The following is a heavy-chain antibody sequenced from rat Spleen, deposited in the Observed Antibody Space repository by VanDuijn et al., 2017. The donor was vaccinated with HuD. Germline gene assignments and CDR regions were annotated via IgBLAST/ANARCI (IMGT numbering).Heavy chain of an antibody. CDR1: RLTFSNYY. CDR3: ARRREPYWYFDF. V-gene: IGHV5-62*01. J-gene: IGHJ1*01. CDR2: IRSSSGT. Sequence: VQLVESGGGLVQPGRSLKLSCAASRLTFSNYYMAWVRQAPTKGLEWVAYIRSSSGTVYADAVKERFTISRDNAKNTLYLQLNSLKSEDTAIYYCARRREPYWYFDFWGPGTMVTVSS.